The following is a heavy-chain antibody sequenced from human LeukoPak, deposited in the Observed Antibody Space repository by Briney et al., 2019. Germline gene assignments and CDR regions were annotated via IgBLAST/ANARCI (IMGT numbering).Heavy chain of an antibody. J-gene: IGHJ4*02. Sequence: ASVKVSCKASGYTFTSYDINWVRQATGQGLEWMGWMNPNSGNTGYAQKFQGRVTMTRNTSISTAYMELSSLRSEDTAVYYCARVYDSSGYFPRAFDYWGQGTLVIVSS. D-gene: IGHD3-22*01. CDR2: MNPNSGNT. V-gene: IGHV1-8*01. CDR3: ARVYDSSGYFPRAFDY. CDR1: GYTFTSYD.